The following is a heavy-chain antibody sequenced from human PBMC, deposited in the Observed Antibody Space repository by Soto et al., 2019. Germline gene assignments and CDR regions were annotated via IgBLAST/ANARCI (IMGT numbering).Heavy chain of an antibody. CDR2: VSDDGSNK. D-gene: IGHD3-22*01. V-gene: IGHV3-30*18. J-gene: IGHJ4*02. CDR1: GFTFSSYG. Sequence: GGSLRLSCAASGFTFSSYGMHWVRQAPGKGLEWVAIVSDDGSNKYYADSVKGRFTISRDNSKNTLYLQMNSLRAEDTAVYYCAKEWVYDSSGWSFDYWGQGTLVTVSS. CDR3: AKEWVYDSSGWSFDY.